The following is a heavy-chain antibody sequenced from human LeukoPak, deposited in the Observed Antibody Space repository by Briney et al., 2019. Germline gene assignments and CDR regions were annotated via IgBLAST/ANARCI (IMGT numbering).Heavy chain of an antibody. V-gene: IGHV3-23*01. D-gene: IGHD3-22*01. CDR3: AKGDQYYYYSSGYTDY. CDR1: GFTFSSYA. Sequence: GGSLRLSCAASGFTFSSYAMSWVRQAPGKGLEWVSAISGSGGSTYYADSVKGGFTISRDNSKNTLYLQMNSLRAEDTAVYYCAKGDQYYYYSSGYTDYWGQGTLVTVSS. CDR2: ISGSGGST. J-gene: IGHJ4*02.